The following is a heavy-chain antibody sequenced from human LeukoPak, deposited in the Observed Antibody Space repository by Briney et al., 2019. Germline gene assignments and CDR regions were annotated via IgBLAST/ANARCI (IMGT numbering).Heavy chain of an antibody. CDR3: VKDWGRGWYRFDC. J-gene: IGHJ4*02. V-gene: IGHV3-64D*09. CDR1: GFTFSSYA. Sequence: GGSLRLSCSASGFTFSSYALHWVRQAPGKGLESVSAISSNGGSTSYADSVKGRFTISRDNSKTTLYLQMSSLRAEDTAVYYCVKDWGRGWYRFDCWGQGTLVTVSS. D-gene: IGHD6-19*01. CDR2: ISSNGGST.